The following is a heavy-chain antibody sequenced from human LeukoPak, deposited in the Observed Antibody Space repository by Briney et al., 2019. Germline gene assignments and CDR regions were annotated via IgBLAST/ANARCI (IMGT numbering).Heavy chain of an antibody. V-gene: IGHV3-30-3*01. CDR1: GFTFSSYA. D-gene: IGHD3-10*01. CDR3: ARAPYYYGSGSYLADV. Sequence: GGSLRLSCAASGFTFSSYAMHWVRQAPGKGLEWVAVISYDGSNKYYADSVKGRFTISRDNSKNTLYLQMNSLRAEDTAVYYCARAPYYYGSGSYLADVWGQGTTVTVSS. CDR2: ISYDGSNK. J-gene: IGHJ6*02.